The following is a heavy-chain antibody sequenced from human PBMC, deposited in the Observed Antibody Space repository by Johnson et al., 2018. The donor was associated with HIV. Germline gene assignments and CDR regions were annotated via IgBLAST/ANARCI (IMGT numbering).Heavy chain of an antibody. Sequence: QEQLVESGGGVVQPGRSLRLSCAASGFTFSSYAMHWVRQAPGKGLAWVAVISYAGSNKYYAASVKCRVTISRDNSKNTLSLHMSSLRVEDTALYFCASWGGLNHMGDPFDIWGQGTMVTVSS. CDR2: ISYAGSNK. D-gene: IGHD3-16*01. CDR1: GFTFSSYA. J-gene: IGHJ3*02. V-gene: IGHV3-30*04. CDR3: ASWGGLNHMGDPFDI.